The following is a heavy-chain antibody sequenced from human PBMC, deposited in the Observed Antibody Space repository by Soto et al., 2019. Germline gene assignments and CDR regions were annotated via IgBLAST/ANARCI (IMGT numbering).Heavy chain of an antibody. V-gene: IGHV3-30*18. CDR3: AKAQDSGYYIRTEFDY. Sequence: QVQLVESGGGVVQPGTSLRLSCTAFGLTFSSYGMHWVRQAPGKGLEWVAVISYDGSNKYYADSVKGRFTISRDDSKNTLDLQMSSLRAEDTAVYYCAKAQDSGYYIRTEFDYWGQGTLVTVSS. D-gene: IGHD5-12*01. J-gene: IGHJ4*02. CDR1: GLTFSSYG. CDR2: ISYDGSNK.